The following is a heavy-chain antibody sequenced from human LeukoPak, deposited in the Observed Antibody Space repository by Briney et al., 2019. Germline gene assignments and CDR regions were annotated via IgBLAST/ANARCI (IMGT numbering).Heavy chain of an antibody. D-gene: IGHD5-12*01. CDR3: ARGRVFSAYDSSH. Sequence: GESLKISCKGSGHSFTSYWIGWVRQMPGKGLEWMGIIYPADSDTRYSPSFQGQVTISADRSISTAYLQWSSLKASDTAMYYCARGRVFSAYDSSHWGQGTLVTVSS. CDR1: GHSFTSYW. CDR2: IYPADSDT. J-gene: IGHJ4*02. V-gene: IGHV5-51*01.